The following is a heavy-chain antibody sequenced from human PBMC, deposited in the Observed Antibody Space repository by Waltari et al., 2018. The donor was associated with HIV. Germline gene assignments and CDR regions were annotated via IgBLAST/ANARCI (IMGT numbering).Heavy chain of an antibody. D-gene: IGHD5-12*01. CDR3: ARVFYESRFDF. CDR2: ISAQKHNT. Sequence: QVQLVQSGAEVKKPGASVKLSCKASGYTFRGHGITWVRQASGQGLEWMGWISAQKHNTYYVEKFKGRVTMTTDTSTSTAYMELRSLRSDDTAVYFCARVFYESRFDFWGQGTLVTVSS. J-gene: IGHJ4*02. V-gene: IGHV1-18*01. CDR1: GYTFRGHG.